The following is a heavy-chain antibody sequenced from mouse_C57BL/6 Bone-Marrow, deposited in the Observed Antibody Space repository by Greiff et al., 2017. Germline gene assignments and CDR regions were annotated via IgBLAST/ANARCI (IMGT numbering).Heavy chain of an antibody. J-gene: IGHJ2*01. D-gene: IGHD2-10*01. CDR2: IDPETGGT. CDR1: GYTFTDYE. CDR3: TIGGTYYGNYFDY. V-gene: IGHV1-15*01. Sequence: VQLQQSGAELVRPGASVTLSCKASGYTFTDYEMHWVKQTPVHGLEWIGAIDPETGGTAYNQKFKGKAILTADKSSSTAYMELRSLTSEDSAVYYWTIGGTYYGNYFDYWGQGTTLTVSS.